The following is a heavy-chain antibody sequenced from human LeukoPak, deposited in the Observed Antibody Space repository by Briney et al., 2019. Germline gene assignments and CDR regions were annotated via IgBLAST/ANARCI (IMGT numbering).Heavy chain of an antibody. CDR2: IKQDGGEK. Sequence: GGALRLSCAASGFTFSSYWISWVRQAPGKGLELVANIKQDGGEKYYVDSVKGRFTISRDNAKNSLYLQMNSLRPEDPAVYYCAGRGDGNLYYFDHWGQGTLVTASS. CDR3: AGRGDGNLYYFDH. J-gene: IGHJ4*02. CDR1: GFTFSSYW. D-gene: IGHD5-24*01. V-gene: IGHV3-7*04.